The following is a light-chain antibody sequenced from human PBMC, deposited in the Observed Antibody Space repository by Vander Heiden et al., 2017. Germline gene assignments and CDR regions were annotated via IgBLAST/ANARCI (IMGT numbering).Light chain of an antibody. V-gene: IGKV3-20*01. J-gene: IGKJ2*01. CDR2: GAS. CDR1: QSVSSSS. Sequence: EIVLTHSPGTLSLSPGERASISCRASQSVSSSSVAWYQQKPGQAPRRLIYGASSRATGIPDRCSGSGSGTDFTLTISRLEPEDFAVYYCQQYGSSPFTFGQGTKLEIK. CDR3: QQYGSSPFT.